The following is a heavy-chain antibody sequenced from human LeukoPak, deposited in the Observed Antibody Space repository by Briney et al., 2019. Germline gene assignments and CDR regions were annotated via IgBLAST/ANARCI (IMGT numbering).Heavy chain of an antibody. J-gene: IGHJ5*02. CDR3: ARDRSGWYLHQNWFDP. CDR2: INPNSGGT. Sequence: GASVKVSCKASGYTFTGYYMHWVRQAPGQGLEWMGWINPNSGGTNYAQKFQGRVTMTRDTSISTAYMELSRLRSDDTAVYYCARDRSGWYLHQNWFDPWGQGTLVTVSS. CDR1: GYTFTGYY. V-gene: IGHV1-2*02. D-gene: IGHD6-19*01.